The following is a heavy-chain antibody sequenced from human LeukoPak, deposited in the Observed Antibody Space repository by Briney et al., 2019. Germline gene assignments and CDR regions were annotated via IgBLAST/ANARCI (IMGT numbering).Heavy chain of an antibody. D-gene: IGHD1-1*01. CDR3: ARGRLDGYYFDY. Sequence: SETLSLTCTVSGGSISSYYWSWIRQPPGKGLEWIGYIYYSGSTNYNPSLKSRVTISVDTSKNQFSLKLSSVTAADTAVYYCARGRLDGYYFDYWGQGALATVSS. CDR1: GGSISSYY. CDR2: IYYSGST. V-gene: IGHV4-59*01. J-gene: IGHJ4*02.